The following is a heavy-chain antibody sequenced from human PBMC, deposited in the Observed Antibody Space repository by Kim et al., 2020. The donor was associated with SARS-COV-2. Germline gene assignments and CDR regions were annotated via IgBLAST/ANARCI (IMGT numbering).Heavy chain of an antibody. J-gene: IGHJ6*02. CDR2: ISSSSSYI. CDR3: ASNPNYYDSSGPLLDYGMAV. Sequence: GGSLRLSCAASGFTFSSYSMNWVRQAPGKGLEWVSSISSSSSYIYYADSVKGRFTISRDNAKNSLYLQMNSLRAEDTAVYYCASNPNYYDSSGPLLDYGMAVWGQGTTVTVSS. V-gene: IGHV3-21*01. D-gene: IGHD3-22*01. CDR1: GFTFSSYS.